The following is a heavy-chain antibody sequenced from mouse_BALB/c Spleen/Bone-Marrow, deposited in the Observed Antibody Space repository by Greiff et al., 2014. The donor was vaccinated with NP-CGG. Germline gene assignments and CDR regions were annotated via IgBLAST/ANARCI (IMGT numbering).Heavy chain of an antibody. J-gene: IGHJ4*01. V-gene: IGHV5-12-1*01. D-gene: IGHD2-2*01. Sequence: EVKLVESGGGLVKPGGSLKLSCAASGFAFSGYDMSWVRQTPEKRLEWVAYISSGGSNAYYPDTVKGRFTISRDNAKNTLYLQMNSLKSEDTAMYYCARQGGYAYAMDYWGQGTSVTVSS. CDR2: ISSGGSNA. CDR3: ARQGGYAYAMDY. CDR1: GFAFSGYD.